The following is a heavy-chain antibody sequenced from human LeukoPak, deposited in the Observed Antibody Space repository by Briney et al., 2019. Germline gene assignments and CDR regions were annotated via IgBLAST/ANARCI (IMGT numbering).Heavy chain of an antibody. V-gene: IGHV4-39*01. J-gene: IGHJ4*02. CDR3: ARQRGVEYYDFWSVYYYYFDY. D-gene: IGHD3-3*01. CDR1: GGSISSSSYY. CDR2: IYYSGST. Sequence: SETLSLTCTVSGGSISSSSYYWGWLRQPPGRGLEGYGSIYYSGSTYYNPSLNSPVPISVDTSKHQFSLKLSSVTAADTSVYYCARQRGVEYYDFWSVYYYYFDYWGQGTLVTVSS.